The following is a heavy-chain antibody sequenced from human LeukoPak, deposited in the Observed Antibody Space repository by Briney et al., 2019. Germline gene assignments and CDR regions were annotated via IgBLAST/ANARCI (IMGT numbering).Heavy chain of an antibody. V-gene: IGHV3-21*01. D-gene: IGHD6-19*01. CDR2: ISSTSSYI. J-gene: IGHJ4*02. Sequence: AGGSLRLSCAASGSTFSSYSMNWVRQAPGKGLEWVSSISSTSSYIYYADSVKGRFTISRDNAKNSLYLQMNSLRAEDTAVYYCARVVAVAGTYWGQGTLVTVSS. CDR3: ARVVAVAGTY. CDR1: GSTFSSYS.